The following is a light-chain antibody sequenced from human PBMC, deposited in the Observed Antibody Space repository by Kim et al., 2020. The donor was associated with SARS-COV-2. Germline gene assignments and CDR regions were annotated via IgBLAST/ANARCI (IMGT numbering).Light chain of an antibody. CDR1: SSDVGGYNY. CDR2: EVT. CDR3: SSYAGSDNLV. Sequence: QSALTLPPSASGSPGQSVTISCTGTSSDVGGYNYVSWYQQHPGKAPKLMIYEVTKRPSGVPDRFSGSKSANTASLTVSGLQAEDEADYYCSSYAGSDNLVFGGGTQLTVL. V-gene: IGLV2-8*01. J-gene: IGLJ3*02.